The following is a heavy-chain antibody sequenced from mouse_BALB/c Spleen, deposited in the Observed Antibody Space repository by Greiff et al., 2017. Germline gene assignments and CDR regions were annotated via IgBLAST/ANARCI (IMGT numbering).Heavy chain of an antibody. CDR2: ISNGGGST. J-gene: IGHJ3*01. CDR1: GFTFSSYT. CDR3: ARHRYDVAAWFAY. D-gene: IGHD2-14*01. V-gene: IGHV5-12-2*01. Sequence: EVKVVESGGGLVQPGGSLKLSCAASGFTFSSYTMSWVRQTPEKRLEWVAYISNGGGSTYYPDTVKGRFTISRDNAKNTLYLQMSSLKSEDTAMYYCARHRYDVAAWFAYWGQGTLVTVSA.